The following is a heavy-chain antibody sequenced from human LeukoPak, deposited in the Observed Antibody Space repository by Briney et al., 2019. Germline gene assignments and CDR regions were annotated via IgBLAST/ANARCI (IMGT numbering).Heavy chain of an antibody. CDR3: ARDGYGDYGFDDY. CDR2: IYYSGST. CDR1: GGSISSSSYY. Sequence: PSETLSLTCTVSGGSISSSSYYWGWIRQPPGKGLEWIGSIYYSGSTYYNPSLKSRVTISVDTSKNQFSLKLSSVTAADTAVYYCARDGYGDYGFDDYWGQGTLVTVSS. J-gene: IGHJ4*02. D-gene: IGHD4-17*01. V-gene: IGHV4-39*07.